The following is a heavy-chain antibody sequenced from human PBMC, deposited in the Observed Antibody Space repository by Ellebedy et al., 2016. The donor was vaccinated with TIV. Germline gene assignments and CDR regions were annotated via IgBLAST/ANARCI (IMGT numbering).Heavy chain of an antibody. V-gene: IGHV1-3*01. J-gene: IGHJ4*02. CDR2: INVGDDDT. CDR3: ARDAGYVDY. Sequence: ASVKVSCKASGYTFTAYGIHWVRQAPGQRLEWMGWINVGDDDTKYSQKFQGRVTITRDTSASTAYMELSSLTSEDTAVYYCARDAGYVDYWGQGTLVTVSS. CDR1: GYTFTAYG.